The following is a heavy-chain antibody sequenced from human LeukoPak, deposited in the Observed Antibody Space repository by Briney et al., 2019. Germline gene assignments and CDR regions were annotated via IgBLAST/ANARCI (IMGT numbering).Heavy chain of an antibody. Sequence: GGSLRLSCAASGFTFSSYGMHWVRQAPGKGLEWVSAISGNGFSTYYADSVKGRFTISRDNSNNMLYLQMNSLRVEDTAVYYCARERDPYGDYIIDAFDIWGRGTMVTVSS. CDR1: GFTFSSYG. V-gene: IGHV3-23*01. D-gene: IGHD4-17*01. J-gene: IGHJ3*02. CDR3: ARERDPYGDYIIDAFDI. CDR2: ISGNGFST.